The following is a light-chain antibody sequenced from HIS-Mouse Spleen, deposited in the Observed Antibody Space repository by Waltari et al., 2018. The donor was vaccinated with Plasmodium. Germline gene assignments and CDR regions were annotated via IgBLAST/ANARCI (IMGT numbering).Light chain of an antibody. CDR2: QVS. CDR3: SSYTSSSTLDV. J-gene: IGLJ1*01. CDR1: SRDVCGYNY. Sequence: QSALTQPASVSGSPGQSITISCTGTSRDVCGYNYVSWYQQHPGKAPKRMSYQVSHRPSGVSKRFSGSKSGNTASLTISGLQAEDEADYYCSSYTSSSTLDVFGTGTKVTVL. V-gene: IGLV2-14*01.